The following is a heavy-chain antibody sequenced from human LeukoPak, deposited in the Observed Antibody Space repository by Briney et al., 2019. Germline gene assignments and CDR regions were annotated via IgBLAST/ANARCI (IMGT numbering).Heavy chain of an antibody. J-gene: IGHJ4*02. CDR3: ARHRRLLPIDY. Sequence: SETLSLTCTVSGGSISSSSYYWGWIRQPPGKGLEWIGSIYYSGSTYYNPSLKSRVTISVDTSKNQFSLKLSSVTAPDTAVYYCARHRRLLPIDYWGQGTLVTVSS. V-gene: IGHV4-39*01. CDR2: IYYSGST. CDR1: GGSISSSSYY. D-gene: IGHD2-15*01.